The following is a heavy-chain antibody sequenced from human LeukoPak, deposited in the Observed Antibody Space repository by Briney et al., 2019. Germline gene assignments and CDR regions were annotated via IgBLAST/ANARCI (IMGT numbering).Heavy chain of an antibody. V-gene: IGHV1-2*02. Sequence: ASVKVSCKASGYTFTGYYIHWVRQAPGQGLEWMGWVNPKSGGTNYAQKFQGRVTMTSDTSISTAYMELSSLRTGDTAVYYGARDSGQRVTGTPDDYCGQGTGVTVSS. D-gene: IGHD1-7*01. CDR1: GYTFTGYY. CDR2: VNPKSGGT. CDR3: ARDSGQRVTGTPDDY. J-gene: IGHJ4*02.